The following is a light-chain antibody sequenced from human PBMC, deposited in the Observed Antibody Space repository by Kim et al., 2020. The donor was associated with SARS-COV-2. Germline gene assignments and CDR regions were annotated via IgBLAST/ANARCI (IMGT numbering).Light chain of an antibody. J-gene: IGLJ2*01. CDR3: CSYAGSSTLV. V-gene: IGLV2-23*02. CDR1: SGDVRSYKL. CDR2: DVS. Sequence: QSITISCPGTSGDVRSYKLVAWYQQLPCKAPQLMSYDVSTRPSGVSNRCSGSKSGNTASLTISGLQADDEADYYCCSYAGSSTLVFGGGTQLTVL.